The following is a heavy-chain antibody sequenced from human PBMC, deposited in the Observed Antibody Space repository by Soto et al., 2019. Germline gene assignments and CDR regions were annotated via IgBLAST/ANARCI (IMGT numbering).Heavy chain of an antibody. CDR1: GFTFSSYW. CDR2: INSDGSST. J-gene: IGHJ5*02. CDR3: AREMDCTNGVCYEYNWFDP. D-gene: IGHD2-8*01. Sequence: GGSLRLSCAASGFTFSSYWMHWVRQAPGKGLVWVSRINSDGSSTSYADSVKGRFTISRDNAKNTLYLQMNSLRAEDTAVYYCAREMDCTNGVCYEYNWFDPWGQGTLVTVSS. V-gene: IGHV3-74*01.